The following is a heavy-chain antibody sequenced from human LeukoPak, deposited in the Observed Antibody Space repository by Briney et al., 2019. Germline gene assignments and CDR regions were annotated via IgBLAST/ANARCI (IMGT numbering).Heavy chain of an antibody. J-gene: IGHJ6*03. Sequence: GGSLRLSCAASGFTFSSYGMHWVRQAPGKGLEWVAFIRYDGSNKYYADSVKGRFTISRDNSKNTLYLQMNSLRAEDTAVYYCAKVLGYCSSTSCSNYYYYYMDVWGKGTTVTVSS. CDR3: AKVLGYCSSTSCSNYYYYYMDV. V-gene: IGHV3-30*02. CDR1: GFTFSSYG. D-gene: IGHD2-2*01. CDR2: IRYDGSNK.